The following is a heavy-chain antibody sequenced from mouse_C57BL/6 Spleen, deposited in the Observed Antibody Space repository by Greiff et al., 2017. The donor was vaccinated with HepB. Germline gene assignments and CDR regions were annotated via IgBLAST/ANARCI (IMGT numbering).Heavy chain of an antibody. V-gene: IGHV1-52*01. Sequence: QVQLQQPGAELVRPGSSVKLSCKASGYTFTSYWMHWVKQRPIQGLEWIGNIDPSDSETHYNQKFTDKATLTVDKSSSTAYMQRSSLTSEDSAVYYCAIYYGPAWFAYWGQGTLVTVSA. CDR1: GYTFTSYW. CDR2: IDPSDSET. CDR3: AIYYGPAWFAY. J-gene: IGHJ3*01. D-gene: IGHD2-1*01.